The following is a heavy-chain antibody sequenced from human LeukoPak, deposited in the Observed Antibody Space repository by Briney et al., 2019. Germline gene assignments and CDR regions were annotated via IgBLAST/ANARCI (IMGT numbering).Heavy chain of an antibody. CDR1: GFTFSSYA. V-gene: IGHV3-30-3*01. CDR3: ARERVMIAVHGFDP. J-gene: IGHJ5*02. Sequence: GGSLRLSCAASGFTFSSYAMHWVRQAPGKGLEWVAVISYDGSNKYYADSVKGRFTISRDNSKNTLYPQMNSLRAEDTAVYYCARERVMIAVHGFDPWGQGTLVAVSS. D-gene: IGHD3-22*01. CDR2: ISYDGSNK.